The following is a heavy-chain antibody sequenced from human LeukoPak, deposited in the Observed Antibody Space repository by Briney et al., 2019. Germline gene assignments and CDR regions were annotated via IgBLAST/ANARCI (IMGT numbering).Heavy chain of an antibody. Sequence: GGSLRLSCEASGFSVSNYYMSWVRQAPGKGLECVSVIYSGGTTHYPDSVEGRFTISRDNSKNTLYLQMSNLRVEDTAVYYCGRDWFKTGDPASWGQGTLVIVSS. D-gene: IGHD7-27*01. CDR1: GFSVSNYY. CDR2: IYSGGTT. V-gene: IGHV3-66*01. CDR3: GRDWFKTGDPAS. J-gene: IGHJ4*02.